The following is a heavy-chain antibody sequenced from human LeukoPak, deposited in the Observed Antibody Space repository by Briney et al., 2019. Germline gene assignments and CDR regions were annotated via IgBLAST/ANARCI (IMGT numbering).Heavy chain of an antibody. CDR2: INHSGST. V-gene: IGHV4-34*01. J-gene: IGHJ5*02. D-gene: IGHD4-11*01. CDR3: ARPFPTVTTGWFDP. Sequence: PSETLSLTCAVYGGSFSGYYWSWIRQPPGEGLEWIGEINHSGSTNYNPSLKSRVTISVDTSKNQFSLKLSSVTAADTAVYYCARPFPTVTTGWFDPWGQGTLVTVSS. CDR1: GGSFSGYY.